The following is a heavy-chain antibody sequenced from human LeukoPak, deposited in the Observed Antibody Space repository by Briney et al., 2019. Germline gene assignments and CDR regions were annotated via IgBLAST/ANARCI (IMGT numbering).Heavy chain of an antibody. D-gene: IGHD5-12*01. Sequence: PGGSLRLSCAASGFTFSSYWMHWVRQAPGKGLVWVSRINSDGSSTSYAGSVKGRFTISRDNAKNTLYLQMNSLRAEDTAVYYCANFTVVATTKPGGARGYLWGQGTLVTVSS. CDR2: INSDGSST. J-gene: IGHJ4*02. CDR1: GFTFSSYW. V-gene: IGHV3-74*01. CDR3: ANFTVVATTKPGGARGYL.